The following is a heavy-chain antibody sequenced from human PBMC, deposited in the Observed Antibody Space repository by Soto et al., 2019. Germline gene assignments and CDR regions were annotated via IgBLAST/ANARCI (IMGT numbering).Heavy chain of an antibody. D-gene: IGHD2-2*01. Sequence: GGSLRLSCAASGFIFDDYAMHWVRQVPGKGLEWVSGISWNSHSLAYADSVEGRFTISRDNAKNSLYLQMNSLRADDTALYYCAKDMGEVPATPFDFWGQGTLVTVSS. J-gene: IGHJ4*02. CDR2: ISWNSHSL. CDR3: AKDMGEVPATPFDF. CDR1: GFIFDDYA. V-gene: IGHV3-9*01.